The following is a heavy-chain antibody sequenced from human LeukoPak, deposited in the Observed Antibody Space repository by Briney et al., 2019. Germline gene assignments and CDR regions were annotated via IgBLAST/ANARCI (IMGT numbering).Heavy chain of an antibody. Sequence: GGSLRLSCAASGFTFSSYAMSWVRQARGKGLEWVSAISGSGGSTYYADSVKGRFTISRDNSKNTLYLQMNSLRAEDTAIYYCAKFHVNFSSGWLRSFDYWGQGTLVTVSS. J-gene: IGHJ4*02. V-gene: IGHV3-23*01. CDR3: AKFHVNFSSGWLRSFDY. CDR2: ISGSGGST. D-gene: IGHD6-19*01. CDR1: GFTFSSYA.